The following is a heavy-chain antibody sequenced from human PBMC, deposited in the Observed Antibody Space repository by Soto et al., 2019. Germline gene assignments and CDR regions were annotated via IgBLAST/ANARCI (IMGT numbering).Heavy chain of an antibody. J-gene: IGHJ4*02. CDR3: ARGIRHFDF. CDR1: GFTFSSYG. Sequence: QVQLVESGGGVVQPGRSLRLSCAASGFTFSSYGMHWVRQAPGKGLEWVAVIWYDGSNKYYADSVKGRFTISRDNSKNTLYLQMNSLRAEDTAVYYCARGIRHFDFWGQGTLVTVSS. V-gene: IGHV3-33*01. CDR2: IWYDGSNK.